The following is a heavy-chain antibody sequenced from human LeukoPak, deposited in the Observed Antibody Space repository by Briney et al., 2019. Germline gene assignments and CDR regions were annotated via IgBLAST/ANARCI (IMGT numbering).Heavy chain of an antibody. CDR1: GYTFTSYG. CDR3: ARDPLYGDYGMDV. D-gene: IGHD4-17*01. CDR2: ISVYNGHT. Sequence: ASVKVSCKASGYTFTSYGISWVRQAPGQRLEWMGWISVYNGHTTYAQKFQDRVTMTTDTSTNTAYMELSRLRSDDTAVYYCARDPLYGDYGMDVWGQGTTVTVSS. V-gene: IGHV1-18*01. J-gene: IGHJ6*02.